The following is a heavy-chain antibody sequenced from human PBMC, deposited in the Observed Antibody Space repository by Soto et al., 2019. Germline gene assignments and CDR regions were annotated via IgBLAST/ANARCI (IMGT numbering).Heavy chain of an antibody. CDR3: ARLSTYYDFWSGYRASDY. Sequence: GESLKISCQGSGYSFTSYWIGWVRQMPGKGLEWMGIIYPGDSETRYSPSFQGQVTISADKSISTAYLQWSSLKASDTAMYYCARLSTYYDFWSGYRASDYWGQGTLVTVSS. D-gene: IGHD3-3*01. V-gene: IGHV5-51*01. CDR2: IYPGDSET. J-gene: IGHJ4*02. CDR1: GYSFTSYW.